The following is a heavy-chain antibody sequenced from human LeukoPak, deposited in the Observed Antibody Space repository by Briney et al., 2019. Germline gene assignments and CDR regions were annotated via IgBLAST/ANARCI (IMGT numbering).Heavy chain of an antibody. D-gene: IGHD6-19*01. J-gene: IGHJ4*02. CDR1: GGSFSGYY. CDR2: INHSGST. CDR3: AGGKQWLAFDY. Sequence: PSETLSLTCAVYGGSFSGYYWSWIRQPPGKGLEWIGEINHSGSTNYNPSLKSRVTISVDTSKNQFSLKLNSVTAADTAVYYCAGGKQWLAFDYWGQGTLVTVSS. V-gene: IGHV4-34*01.